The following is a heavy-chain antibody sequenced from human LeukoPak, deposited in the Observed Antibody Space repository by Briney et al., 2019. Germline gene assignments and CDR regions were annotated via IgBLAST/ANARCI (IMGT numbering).Heavy chain of an antibody. CDR3: ARVPYGSGSYNWFDP. V-gene: IGHV3-53*01. CDR2: IYSGGST. J-gene: IGHJ5*02. CDR1: GFTVSSNY. Sequence: PGGSLRLSCAASGFTVSSNYMSWVRQAPGKGLEWVSVIYSGGSTYYADSVKGRFTISRDNSKNTLYLQMNSLRAEGTAVYYCARVPYGSGSYNWFDPWGQGTLVTVSS. D-gene: IGHD3-10*01.